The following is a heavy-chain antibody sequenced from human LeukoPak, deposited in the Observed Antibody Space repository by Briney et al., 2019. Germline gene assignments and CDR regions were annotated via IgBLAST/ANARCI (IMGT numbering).Heavy chain of an antibody. CDR1: GFTSSSYW. D-gene: IGHD3-10*01. CDR3: ARSRFGDFDY. J-gene: IGHJ4*02. Sequence: PGGSLRLSCAASGFTSSSYWMSWVRQAPGKGLEWVANIKQDGSEKCYVDSMKGRFTISRDNAKNSLYLQMNSLRAEDTAVYYCARSRFGDFDYWGQGTLVTVSS. V-gene: IGHV3-7*01. CDR2: IKQDGSEK.